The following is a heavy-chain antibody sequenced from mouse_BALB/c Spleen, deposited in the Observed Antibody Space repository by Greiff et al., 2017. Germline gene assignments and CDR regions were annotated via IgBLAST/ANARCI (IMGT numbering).Heavy chain of an antibody. Sequence: EVHLVESGGGLVQPGGSRKLSCAASGFTFSGFGMHWVRQTPEKGLEWVAYISSGSSTIYYTDTVKGRFTISRDNPKNTLFLQMTSLRSEDTAMYYCSREGYGNPAWFAYWGAGTLVTVSA. CDR3: SREGYGNPAWFAY. J-gene: IGHJ3*01. CDR1: GFTFSGFG. CDR2: ISSGSSTI. V-gene: IGHV5-17*02. D-gene: IGHD2-10*02.